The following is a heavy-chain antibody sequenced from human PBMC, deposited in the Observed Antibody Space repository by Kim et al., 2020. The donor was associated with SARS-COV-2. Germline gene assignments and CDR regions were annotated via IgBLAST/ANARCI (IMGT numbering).Heavy chain of an antibody. CDR2: ISGSGGST. J-gene: IGHJ4*02. CDR1: GFTFSSYA. V-gene: IGHV3-23*01. Sequence: GGSLRLSCAASGFTFSSYAMSWVRQAPGKGLEWVSAISGSGGSTYYADSVKGRFTISRDNSKNTLYLQMNSLRAEDTAVYYCAKDLVSSGSLPYYFDYWGQGTLVTVSS. CDR3: AKDLVSSGSLPYYFDY. D-gene: IGHD3-10*01.